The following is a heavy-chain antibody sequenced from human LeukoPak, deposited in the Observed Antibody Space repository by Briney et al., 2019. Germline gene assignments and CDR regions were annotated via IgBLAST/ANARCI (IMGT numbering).Heavy chain of an antibody. J-gene: IGHJ4*02. CDR1: GFTFSSYA. Sequence: GGSLGLSCAASGFTFSSYAMSWVRQAPGKGLEWDSAISGSGGSTYYADSVKGRFTISRDNSKNTLYLQMNSLRAEDTAVYYCAKALTTVTTSFDYWGQGTLVTVSS. CDR3: AKALTTVTTSFDY. V-gene: IGHV3-23*01. D-gene: IGHD4-17*01. CDR2: ISGSGGST.